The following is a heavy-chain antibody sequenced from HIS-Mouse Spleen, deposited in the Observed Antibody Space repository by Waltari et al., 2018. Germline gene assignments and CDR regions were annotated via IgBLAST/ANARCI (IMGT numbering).Heavy chain of an antibody. Sequence: QLQLQESGPGLVKPSETLSLTCTVSGGSISSSSYYWGWIRQPPGKGLEWIGGIYYMWRTDYNPALKSRVTISVDTSKNQFSLKLSSVTAADTAVYYCARDSGYGGNAFDIWGQGTMVTVSS. CDR1: GGSISSSSYY. J-gene: IGHJ3*02. CDR3: ARDSGYGGNAFDI. D-gene: IGHD5-12*01. CDR2: IYYMWRT. V-gene: IGHV4-39*07.